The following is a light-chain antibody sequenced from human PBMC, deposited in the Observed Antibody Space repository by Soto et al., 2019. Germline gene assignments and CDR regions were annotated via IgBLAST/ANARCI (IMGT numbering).Light chain of an antibody. Sequence: AIQMTQSPSSLSASVGDRVTITCRASQDIRNELGWYQQSPGKAPKALIYGASNLQSGVPSRFSGSGFGTDFTLTISSLQPEDFATYYCLQDRNYPRTFGQGTKVESK. J-gene: IGKJ1*01. CDR3: LQDRNYPRT. V-gene: IGKV1-6*01. CDR1: QDIRNE. CDR2: GAS.